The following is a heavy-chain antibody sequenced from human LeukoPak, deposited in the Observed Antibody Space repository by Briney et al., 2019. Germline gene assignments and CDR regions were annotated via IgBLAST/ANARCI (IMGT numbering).Heavy chain of an antibody. Sequence: GGSLRLSCAASGFTFNDFGMHWVRQAPGKGLEWVAVISYDGSNKYFADSVKGRFTISRDNSKNTVFLQMNSLRAEDTAVYYCAKGNRYSYGYGDYWGQGTLVTVSS. V-gene: IGHV3-30*18. CDR1: GFTFNDFG. J-gene: IGHJ4*02. CDR3: AKGNRYSYGYGDY. D-gene: IGHD5-18*01. CDR2: ISYDGSNK.